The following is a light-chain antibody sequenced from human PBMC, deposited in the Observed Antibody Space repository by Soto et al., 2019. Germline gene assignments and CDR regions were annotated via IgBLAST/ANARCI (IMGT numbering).Light chain of an antibody. V-gene: IGKV1-39*01. CDR3: QQSYSTPWT. J-gene: IGKJ1*01. CDR2: AAS. CDR1: QSMRTY. Sequence: DIQMTQSPASLSASVGDRVTITCQASQSMRTYLNWYQQKPGKAPNLLIHAASSLQSGVPSRFSGSGSGTDFTLTISSLQPEDFATYYCQQSYSTPWTFGQGTKVEIK.